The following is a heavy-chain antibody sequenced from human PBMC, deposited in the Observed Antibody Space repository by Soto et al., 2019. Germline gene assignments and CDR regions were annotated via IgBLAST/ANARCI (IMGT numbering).Heavy chain of an antibody. Sequence: EVQLVESGGGLVKPGGSLRLSCAASGFTFSNAGMSWVRQAPGKGLEWVGRIKSKTDGGTTDYAAPVKGRFTISRDDSKNTLYLQMNSLKTEDTAVYYCTTEVWLPDVGYYYYYGMDVWGQGTTVTVSS. CDR1: GFTFSNAG. V-gene: IGHV3-15*01. CDR2: IKSKTDGGTT. J-gene: IGHJ6*02. D-gene: IGHD5-12*01. CDR3: TTEVWLPDVGYYYYYGMDV.